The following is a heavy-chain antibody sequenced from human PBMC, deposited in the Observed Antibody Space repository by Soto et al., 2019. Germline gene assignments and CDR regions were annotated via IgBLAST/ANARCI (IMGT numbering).Heavy chain of an antibody. V-gene: IGHV3-53*01. CDR1: GFTVSSNY. CDR2: IYSGGST. J-gene: IGHJ4*02. CDR3: ARDSRGYSYGLFDY. Sequence: PGGSLRLSCAASGFTVSSNYMSWVRQAPGKGLEWVSVIYSGGSTYYADSVKGRFTISRDNSKNTLYLQMNSLRAEDTAVYYCARDSRGYSYGLFDYWGRGTLVTVS. D-gene: IGHD5-18*01.